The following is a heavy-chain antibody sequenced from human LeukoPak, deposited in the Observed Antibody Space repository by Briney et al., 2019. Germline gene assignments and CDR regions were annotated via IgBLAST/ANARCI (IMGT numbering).Heavy chain of an antibody. D-gene: IGHD2-2*01. J-gene: IGHJ4*02. CDR3: ARFQRSSSYYFDY. Sequence: AGGSLRLSCAASGFTFSSYAMSWVRQAPGKGLEWVSAISGSGGSTYYADSVKGRFTISRDNSKNTLYLQMNSLRAEDTAVYYCARFQRSSSYYFDYWGQGTLVTVSS. CDR2: ISGSGGST. CDR1: GFTFSSYA. V-gene: IGHV3-23*01.